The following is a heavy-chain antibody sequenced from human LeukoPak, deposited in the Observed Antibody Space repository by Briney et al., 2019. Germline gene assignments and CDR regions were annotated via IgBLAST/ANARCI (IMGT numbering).Heavy chain of an antibody. J-gene: IGHJ4*02. Sequence: QSGGSLRLSCAASGFTFSSYAMSWVRQAPGKGLEWVSAISGSGGSTYYADSVKGRFTISRDNAKNSLYLQMNSLRAEDTAVYYCARDIGPADYDILTGDYWGQGTLVTVSS. CDR2: ISGSGGST. V-gene: IGHV3-23*01. D-gene: IGHD3-9*01. CDR3: ARDIGPADYDILTGDY. CDR1: GFTFSSYA.